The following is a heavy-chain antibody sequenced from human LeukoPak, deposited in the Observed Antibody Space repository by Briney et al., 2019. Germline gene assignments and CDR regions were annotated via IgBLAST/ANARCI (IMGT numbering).Heavy chain of an antibody. CDR3: ARDGYCSGGSCYGLPDY. D-gene: IGHD2-15*01. CDR1: GFTFSSYA. V-gene: IGHV3-30*04. CDR2: ISYDGSNK. Sequence: GGSLRLSCAASGFTFSSYAMHWVPEAPAKGLEWVTVISYDGSNKYYGDPVKGRFTISRDNSKNTLYLQMNSLRAEDTAVYYCARDGYCSGGSCYGLPDYWGQGTLVTVSS. J-gene: IGHJ4*02.